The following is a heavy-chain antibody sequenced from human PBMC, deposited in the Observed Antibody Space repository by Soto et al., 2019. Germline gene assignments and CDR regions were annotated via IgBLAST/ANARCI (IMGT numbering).Heavy chain of an antibody. CDR1: GFSLTTSGVG. CDR2: IYWNDEK. Sequence: QITLKESGPTLVKPTQTLTLTCTFSGFSLTTSGVGVGCIRQPPGKALEWLALIYWNDEKRYGPSLKSRLTITKDTSRNQVVLTMTDMDPVDTATYYCAHRLRWLANFDYWGQGTLFTVSS. V-gene: IGHV2-5*01. J-gene: IGHJ4*02. D-gene: IGHD6-19*01. CDR3: AHRLRWLANFDY.